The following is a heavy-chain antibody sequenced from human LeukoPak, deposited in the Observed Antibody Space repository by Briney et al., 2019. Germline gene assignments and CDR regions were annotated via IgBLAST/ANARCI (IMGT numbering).Heavy chain of an antibody. D-gene: IGHD3-3*01. J-gene: IGHJ4*02. CDR1: GGSFSGYY. CDR3: ARGLGRSVDY. CDR2: INHSGST. Sequence: SETLSLTCAVYGGSFSGYYWSWIRQPPGKGLEWIGEINHSGSTNYNPSLKSRVTISVDTSKNQFSLKLSSVTAADTAVYYCARGLGRSVDYWGQGTLVTVS. V-gene: IGHV4-34*01.